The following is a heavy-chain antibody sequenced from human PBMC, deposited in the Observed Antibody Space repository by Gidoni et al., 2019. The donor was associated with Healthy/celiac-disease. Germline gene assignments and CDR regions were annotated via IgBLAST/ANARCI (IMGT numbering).Heavy chain of an antibody. J-gene: IGHJ4*02. D-gene: IGHD6-19*01. V-gene: IGHV2-5*01. CDR2: IYWNDDK. CDR3: AHRPPNTYSSGWGNFDY. Sequence: QITLKESGPTLVKPTQTLTLTCTFSGFSLSTSGVGVGWIRQPPGKALEWLALIYWNDDKRYSPSLKSRLTITKDTSKNQVVLTMTNMDPVDTATYYCAHRPPNTYSSGWGNFDYWGQGTLVTVSS. CDR1: GFSLSTSGVG.